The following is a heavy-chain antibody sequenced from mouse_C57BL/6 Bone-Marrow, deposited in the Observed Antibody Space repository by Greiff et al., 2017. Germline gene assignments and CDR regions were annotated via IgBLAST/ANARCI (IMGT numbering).Heavy chain of an antibody. CDR3: SRRLLRSLFAY. J-gene: IGHJ3*01. D-gene: IGHD1-1*01. CDR2: IDPSDSYT. Sequence: QVQLQQPGAELVKPGASVKLSCKASGYTFTSYWMQWVKQRPGQGLEWIGEIDPSDSYTNYNQKFKGKATLTVDTSSSTAYMQLSSLTSEDSAVYDCSRRLLRSLFAYWGQGTLVTVSA. CDR1: GYTFTSYW. V-gene: IGHV1-50*01.